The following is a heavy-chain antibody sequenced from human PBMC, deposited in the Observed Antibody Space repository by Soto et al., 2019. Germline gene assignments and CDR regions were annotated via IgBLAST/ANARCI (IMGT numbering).Heavy chain of an antibody. Sequence: GGSLRLSCAASGFTFSSYAMSWVRQAPGKGLEWVSAISGSGGSTYYADSVKGRFTISRDNSKNTLYLQMNSLRAEDTAVYYCAKCGSEYYYYYYGMDVWGQGXTVTVYS. CDR3: AKCGSEYYYYYYGMDV. V-gene: IGHV3-23*01. CDR1: GFTFSSYA. CDR2: ISGSGGST. J-gene: IGHJ6*02. D-gene: IGHD6-25*01.